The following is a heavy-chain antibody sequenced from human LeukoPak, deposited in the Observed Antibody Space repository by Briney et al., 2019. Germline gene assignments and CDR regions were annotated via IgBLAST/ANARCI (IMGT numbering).Heavy chain of an antibody. D-gene: IGHD3-16*01. CDR1: GFTFSNAW. J-gene: IGHJ4*02. V-gene: IGHV3-15*01. CDR3: TTAPAAYTFDS. CDR2: IKSITDGGTT. Sequence: PGGSLRLSCAASGFTFSNAWMSWVRQAPGKGLEGIGRIKSITDGGTTVYAAPVKDRFTISRDDSENTLYLQMNSLKTEDTAVYYCTTAPAAYTFDSWGQGTLVTVSS.